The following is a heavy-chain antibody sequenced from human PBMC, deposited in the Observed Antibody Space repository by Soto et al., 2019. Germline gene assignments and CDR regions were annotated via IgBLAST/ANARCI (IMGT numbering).Heavy chain of an antibody. CDR1: GFTFSSYA. D-gene: IGHD3-10*01. J-gene: IGHJ4*02. CDR2: ISYDGTNK. V-gene: IGHV3-30-3*02. CDR3: AKTRGGYYGSGSYYVHS. Sequence: QVQLVESGGGVVQPGRSLRLSCAASGFTFSSYAMHWVRQAPGRGLEWVAVISYDGTNKYYADSVKGRFTISRENSKNTMYLKMNSLRAEDTAVYYCAKTRGGYYGSGSYYVHSGGQGTLVTFSS.